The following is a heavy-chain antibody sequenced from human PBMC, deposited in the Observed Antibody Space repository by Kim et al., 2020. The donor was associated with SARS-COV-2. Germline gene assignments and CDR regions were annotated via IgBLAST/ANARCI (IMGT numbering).Heavy chain of an antibody. Sequence: ASVKVSCKVSGYNFSKYGITWVRQAPGQGLEWMGWISAHNGNTIYAEDFKARITLTTDTPTNTGYMELRRLTSDDTAVYYCARDARLFESRGYYFVDSDYYLHYWGQGTLIPVSS. V-gene: IGHV1-18*04. J-gene: IGHJ4*02. CDR2: ISAHNGNT. CDR1: GYNFSKYG. D-gene: IGHD3-22*01. CDR3: ARDARLFESRGYYFVDSDYYLHY.